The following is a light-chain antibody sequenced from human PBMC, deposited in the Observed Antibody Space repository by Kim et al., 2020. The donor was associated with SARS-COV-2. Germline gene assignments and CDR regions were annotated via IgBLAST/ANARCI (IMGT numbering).Light chain of an antibody. J-gene: IGKJ5*01. CDR2: GAY. CDR1: RDIGND. CDR3: LRHRTYPIT. Sequence: ACGGERVTITARASRDIGNDLGWDKQRTGRAPKRLFYGAYNVQSGVPSRFSGGGSETEFTLTINSLQPEDFATYFCLRHRTYPITFGQGTRLEIK. V-gene: IGKV1-17*01.